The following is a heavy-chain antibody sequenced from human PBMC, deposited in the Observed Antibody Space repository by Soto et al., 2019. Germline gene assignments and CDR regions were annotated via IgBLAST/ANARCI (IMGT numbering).Heavy chain of an antibody. V-gene: IGHV1-8*01. CDR3: ARRMTWSLWCFDL. J-gene: IGHJ2*01. CDR2: MNPNSGNT. Sequence: QVQLLQSGAEVKKPGTSVRVSCRASGYTFKDYDINWVRRATGQGLEQMGWMNPNSGNTGYAQKFQGRVTMTRNTSARTAYMELSSLTVEDTALYYCARRMTWSLWCFDLWGSGTQVTVSS. CDR1: GYTFKDYD. D-gene: IGHD3-10*01.